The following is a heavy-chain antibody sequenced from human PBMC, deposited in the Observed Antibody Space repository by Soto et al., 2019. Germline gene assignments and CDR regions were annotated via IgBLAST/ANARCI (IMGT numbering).Heavy chain of an antibody. CDR1: GFDVSGFY. J-gene: IGHJ4*02. CDR3: ARERYSYGFDY. V-gene: IGHV3-53*01. Sequence: HPGGSLRLSCAASGFDVSGFYMNWVRQAPGKGLEWVSVIFTTGITYYADSVKGRFTISRDDSTNTLYLQMNSLRAEDTAVYYCARERYSYGFDYWGQGTVVTVSS. CDR2: IFTTGIT. D-gene: IGHD5-18*01.